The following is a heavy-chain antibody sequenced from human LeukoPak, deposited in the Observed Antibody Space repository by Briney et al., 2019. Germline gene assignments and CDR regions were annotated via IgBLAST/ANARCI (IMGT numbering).Heavy chain of an antibody. V-gene: IGHV1-3*01. CDR1: GYTFTSYA. D-gene: IGHD3-22*01. CDR2: INAGNDNT. Sequence: ASVKVSCKASGYTFTSYAMHWVRQAPGQRLEWMGWINAGNDNTKYSQKFQGRVTITRDTSASTAYMELRSLRSDDTAVYYCARGPFYYYDSSGYSHSVGSDYWGQGTLVTVSS. CDR3: ARGPFYYYDSSGYSHSVGSDY. J-gene: IGHJ4*02.